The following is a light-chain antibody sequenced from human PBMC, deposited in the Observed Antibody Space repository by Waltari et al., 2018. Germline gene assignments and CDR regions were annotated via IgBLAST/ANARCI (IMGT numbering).Light chain of an antibody. V-gene: IGLV2-14*03. J-gene: IGLJ1*01. CDR2: DVS. CDR1: NGDVGSDAY. CDR3: CSYTTTDTYV. Sequence: ALTQHAPVSVPPGQSMTTYGTRTNGDVGSDAYVTWYHQHPGKAPTLIIYDVSKRPAGVSNRFSGSTSGYTASLTISGLQSEDEADYYCCSYTTTDTYVFGSGTKVTVL.